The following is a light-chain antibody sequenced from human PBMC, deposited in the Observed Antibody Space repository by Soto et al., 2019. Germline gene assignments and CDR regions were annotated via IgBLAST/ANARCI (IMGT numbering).Light chain of an antibody. CDR2: DAS. J-gene: IGKJ1*01. CDR1: QSVSSY. Sequence: EIVLTQSPATLSLSPGERATLSCRASQSVSSYLAWYQQKPGQVPRLVIYDASNRATGIPGRFSGSGSGTDFTLTISSLEPEDLGVYYCQQRSSWPRTFGQGTKVESK. V-gene: IGKV3-11*01. CDR3: QQRSSWPRT.